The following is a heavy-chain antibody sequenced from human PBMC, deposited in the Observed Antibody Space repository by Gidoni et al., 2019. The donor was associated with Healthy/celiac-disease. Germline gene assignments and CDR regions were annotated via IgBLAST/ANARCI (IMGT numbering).Heavy chain of an antibody. D-gene: IGHD6-6*01. CDR3: ARVGAALMGYYMDV. CDR1: GFTSSSYS. Sequence: EVQLVESGGGLVQPGGSMSLSCEASGFTSSSYSMNWVRQAPGKGLECVSSISSSSSYIYYADSVKGRFIISRDKAKNSLYLQMKRLRAEETAVYYCARVGAALMGYYMDVWGKGTTVTVSS. J-gene: IGHJ6*03. CDR2: ISSSSSYI. V-gene: IGHV3-21*01.